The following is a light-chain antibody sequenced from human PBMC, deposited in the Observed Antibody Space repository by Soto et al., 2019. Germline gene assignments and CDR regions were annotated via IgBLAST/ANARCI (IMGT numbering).Light chain of an antibody. Sequence: DIQLTQSPSFLSASVGDRVTITCRASQDVSDYLAWYQHAPGKAPNLLIYAAYTLQSGVPSRFSGSGSGTEFSLSITSLQPVDFANYYCQYLNGAPTITFGQGTRLDIK. J-gene: IGKJ5*01. CDR3: QYLNGAPTIT. CDR2: AAY. CDR1: QDVSDY. V-gene: IGKV1-9*01.